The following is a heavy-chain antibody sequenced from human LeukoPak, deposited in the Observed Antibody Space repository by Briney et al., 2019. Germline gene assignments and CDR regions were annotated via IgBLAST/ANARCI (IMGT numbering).Heavy chain of an antibody. D-gene: IGHD3-9*01. J-gene: IGHJ4*02. CDR3: ARDDVLRYFDWLPHLDS. CDR1: GFTFSSYW. CDR2: IKQDGSEK. V-gene: IGHV3-7*01. Sequence: GGSLRLSCAASGFTFSSYWMSWVRLAPGKGLEWVANIKQDGSEKYYVDSVKGRFTISRDNAKNSLYLQMNSLRAEDTAVYYCARDDVLRYFDWLPHLDSWGQGTLVTVSS.